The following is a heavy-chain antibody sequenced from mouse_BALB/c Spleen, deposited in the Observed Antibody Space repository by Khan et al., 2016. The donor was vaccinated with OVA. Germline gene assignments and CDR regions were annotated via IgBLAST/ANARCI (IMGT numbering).Heavy chain of an antibody. D-gene: IGHD1-1*01. J-gene: IGHJ4*01. CDR3: AISDYYGGSLYAMDY. V-gene: IGHV1S41*01. CDR1: GYTFTSYW. Sequence: DLVKPGASVKLSCKAPGYTFTSYWIYWIKQRPGEGLEWIGRLGPGSGSTYYNEMFKDKATLTVDTSSSTSYIQLSSLSSEDSAVYFCAISDYYGGSLYAMDYWGQGTSVTVSS. CDR2: LGPGSGST.